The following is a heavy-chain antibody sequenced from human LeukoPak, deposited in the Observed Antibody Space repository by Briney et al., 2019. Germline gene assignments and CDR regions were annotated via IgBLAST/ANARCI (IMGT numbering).Heavy chain of an antibody. Sequence: SQTLSLTCTVSGGSISSADYYWRWIRQPPGKGLEWIGYIFYSGSTYYNPSLKSRVTISVDTSKNQFSLKLSSVTAADTAVYYCARGLLRLYFDYWGQGTLVTVSS. V-gene: IGHV4-30-4*08. CDR1: GGSISSADYY. J-gene: IGHJ4*02. CDR3: ARGLLRLYFDY. CDR2: IFYSGST. D-gene: IGHD3-22*01.